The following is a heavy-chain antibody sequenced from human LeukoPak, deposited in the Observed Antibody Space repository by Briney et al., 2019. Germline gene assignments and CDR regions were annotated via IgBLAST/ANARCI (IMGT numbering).Heavy chain of an antibody. CDR3: AKASRITMVRGAYFDY. J-gene: IGHJ4*02. V-gene: IGHV3-23*01. D-gene: IGHD3-10*01. CDR2: ISGSGGST. Sequence: SGGSLRLSCAASGFTFSSYAMSWVRQAPGKGLEWVSAISGSGGSTYYADSVKGWFTISRDNSKNTLYLQMNSLRAEDTAVYYCAKASRITMVRGAYFDYWGQGTLVTVSS. CDR1: GFTFSSYA.